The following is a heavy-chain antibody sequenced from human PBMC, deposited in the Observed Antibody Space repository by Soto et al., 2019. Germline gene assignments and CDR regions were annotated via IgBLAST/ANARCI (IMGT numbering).Heavy chain of an antibody. J-gene: IGHJ6*02. CDR2: TYYRSKWYD. D-gene: IGHD6-25*01. V-gene: IGHV6-1*01. CDR3: ARDLSGALGV. CDR1: GDSVSSNSAA. Sequence: SQTLSLTCAISGDSVSSNSAAWNWVRQSPSRGLEWLGRTYYRSKWYDDFALSVRSRLTINPDTSKNQFSLQLSSVTPEDTANYCARDLSGALGVWGQGTKVTVSS.